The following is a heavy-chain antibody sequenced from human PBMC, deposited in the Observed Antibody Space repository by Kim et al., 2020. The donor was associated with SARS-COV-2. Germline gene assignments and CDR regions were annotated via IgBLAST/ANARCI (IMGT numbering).Heavy chain of an antibody. Sequence: GGSLRLSCTASGFTFSSFYMNWVRQAPGKGLEWVATIKEDGSEKYYVDSVKGRFTISRDNARDSLHLQMNSLRAEDTAVYYCVRDRGYCSGRSCYANFD. V-gene: IGHV3-7*01. CDR2: IKEDGSEK. J-gene: IGHJ4*01. CDR1: GFTFSSFY. D-gene: IGHD2-15*01. CDR3: VRDRGYCSGRSCYANFD.